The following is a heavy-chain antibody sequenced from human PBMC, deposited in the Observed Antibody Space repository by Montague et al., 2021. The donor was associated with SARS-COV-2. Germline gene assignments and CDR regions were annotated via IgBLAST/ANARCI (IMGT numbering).Heavy chain of an antibody. CDR2: IWYDGSNQ. CDR3: AREYSAPRWFGEYNRYGMDV. D-gene: IGHD3-10*01. CDR1: GFTFSRYD. Sequence: SLRLSCAASGFTFSRYDMHWVRQAPGKGLEWVAVIWYDGSNQYYGDSVKGRFTISRDKSKNTLYLQMNSLRAEDTAVYYCAREYSAPRWFGEYNRYGMDVWGQGTTVTVSS. V-gene: IGHV3-33*08. J-gene: IGHJ6*02.